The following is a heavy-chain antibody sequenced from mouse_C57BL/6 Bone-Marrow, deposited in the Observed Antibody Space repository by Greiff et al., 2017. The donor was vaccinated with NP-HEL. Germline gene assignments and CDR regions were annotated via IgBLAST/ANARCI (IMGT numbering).Heavy chain of an antibody. CDR3: ARSIYYDYADDPFYAMDY. CDR1: GFTFTDYY. Sequence: DVKLVESGGGLVQPGGSLSLSCAASGFTFTDYYMSWVRQPPGKALEWLVFIRNKANGYTTEYSASVKGRFTISRDNFQSILYLQMNALRAKDSATYYCARSIYYDYADDPFYAMDYWGQGTSVTVSS. V-gene: IGHV7-3*01. D-gene: IGHD2-4*01. CDR2: IRNKANGYTT. J-gene: IGHJ4*01.